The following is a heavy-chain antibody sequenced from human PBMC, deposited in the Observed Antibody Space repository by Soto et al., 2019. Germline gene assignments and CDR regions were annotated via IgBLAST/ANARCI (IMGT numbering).Heavy chain of an antibody. CDR3: VKDTYSSSWYSPYYYYYGLDV. Sequence: GGSLRLSCSASGFTFSSYAMHWVRQAPGKGLEYVSAISSNGGSTYYADSVKGRFTISRDNSKNTLYLQMSSLRAEDTAVYYCVKDTYSSSWYSPYYYYYGLDVWGQGTTVTVSS. CDR1: GFTFSSYA. CDR2: ISSNGGST. D-gene: IGHD6-13*01. V-gene: IGHV3-64D*08. J-gene: IGHJ6*01.